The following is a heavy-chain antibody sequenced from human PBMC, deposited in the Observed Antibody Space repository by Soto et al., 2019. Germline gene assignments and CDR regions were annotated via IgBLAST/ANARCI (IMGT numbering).Heavy chain of an antibody. CDR1: GITFGDYG. Sequence: GGSLRLSCTTSGITFGDYGMSWVRQAPGKGLEWVGFIRSKAYGATTEFAASVKGRFTISRDDSKDIAYLQMNSLKSEDKAVYYCTRGRGCSSSSCYIFDYWGQGTLVTVSS. CDR2: IRSKAYGATT. J-gene: IGHJ4*02. D-gene: IGHD2-2*01. V-gene: IGHV3-49*04. CDR3: TRGRGCSSSSCYIFDY.